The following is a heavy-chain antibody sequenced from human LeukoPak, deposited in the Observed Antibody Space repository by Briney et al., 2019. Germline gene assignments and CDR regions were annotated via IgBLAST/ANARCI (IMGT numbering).Heavy chain of an antibody. V-gene: IGHV4-4*07. CDR3: ARDNPSGVAAPDFDY. J-gene: IGHJ4*02. CDR2: IYTSGST. Sequence: SETLSLTCTVSGGSISSYYWSWIRLPAGKGLEWIGRIYTSGSTNYNPSLKSRVTMSVDTSKNQFSLKLSSVTAADTAVYYCARDNPSGVAAPDFDYWGQGTLVTVSS. D-gene: IGHD2-15*01. CDR1: GGSISSYY.